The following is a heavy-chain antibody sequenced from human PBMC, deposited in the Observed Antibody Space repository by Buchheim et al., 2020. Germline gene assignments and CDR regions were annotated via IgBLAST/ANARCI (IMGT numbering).Heavy chain of an antibody. Sequence: QLQLQESGPGLVKPSRTLALTCTVSGGSIDDSHFFWAWIRQSPGKGLEWIGTNYYSGSTYYSPSLKSRVTISVDTSKNQFSLKLTSVTAADTAIYFCVRKDCDDDRIDNWGRGIL. D-gene: IGHD2-21*02. V-gene: IGHV4-39*01. CDR3: VRKDCDDDRIDN. J-gene: IGHJ4*02. CDR2: NYYSGST. CDR1: GGSIDDSHFF.